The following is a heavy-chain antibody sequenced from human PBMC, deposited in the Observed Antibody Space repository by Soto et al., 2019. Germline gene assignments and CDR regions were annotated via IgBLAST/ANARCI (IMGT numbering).Heavy chain of an antibody. CDR1: GFTFGDYA. D-gene: IGHD6-13*01. Sequence: PGGSLRLSCTASGFTFGDYAMSWFRQAPGKGLEWVGFIRSKAYGGTTEYAASVKGRFTISRGDSKSIAYLQMNSLKTEDTAVYYCTQAAAGRERDYWGQGTLVTVSS. CDR2: IRSKAYGGTT. V-gene: IGHV3-49*03. J-gene: IGHJ4*02. CDR3: TQAAAGRERDY.